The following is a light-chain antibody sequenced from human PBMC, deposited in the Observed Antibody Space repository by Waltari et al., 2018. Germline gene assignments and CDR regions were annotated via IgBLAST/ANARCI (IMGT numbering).Light chain of an antibody. V-gene: IGLV2-14*01. CDR2: EVS. CDR1: SSDVGGYNY. Sequence: QSALTQPASVSGSPGQSITISCTGTSSDVGGYNYVSWYQQHPGKAPKLMIYEVSNRPSGVSNRFSGSKSGNTASLTISGLQAEDEADYYCSSYTSSSTYVVFGG. CDR3: SSYTSSSTYVV. J-gene: IGLJ2*01.